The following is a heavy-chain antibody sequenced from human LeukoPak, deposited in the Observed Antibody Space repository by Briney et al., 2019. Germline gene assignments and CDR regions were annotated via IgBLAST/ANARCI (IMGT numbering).Heavy chain of an antibody. D-gene: IGHD3-10*01. J-gene: IGHJ5*02. CDR1: GGSIHSY. CDR2: ISGSGTI. Sequence: PSETLSLTCTVSGGSIHSYWSWIRQPAGKGLKWIGRISGSGTITYNPALQSRLTISIDTSKNQFSLKLMSVTAADTAVYYCARDSGTTGEVKFDPWGQGTLVTVSS. V-gene: IGHV4-4*07. CDR3: ARDSGTTGEVKFDP.